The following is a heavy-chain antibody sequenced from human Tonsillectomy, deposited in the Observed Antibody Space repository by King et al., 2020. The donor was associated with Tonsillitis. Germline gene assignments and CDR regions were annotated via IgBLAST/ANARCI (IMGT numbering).Heavy chain of an antibody. CDR1: GFIFSNYA. V-gene: IGHV3-23*04. Sequence: VQLVESGGGLVQPGGSLRLSCAASGFIFSNYAMSWVRQAPGKGLEWVSTISGSGDRTYDADSVKGRFAISRDNSKNTLYLQMNSLRGEDTAVYYCAKDGRGSGSYPDSFDMWGQGTMVPVSS. CDR3: AKDGRGSGSYPDSFDM. J-gene: IGHJ3*02. D-gene: IGHD1-26*01. CDR2: ISGSGDRT.